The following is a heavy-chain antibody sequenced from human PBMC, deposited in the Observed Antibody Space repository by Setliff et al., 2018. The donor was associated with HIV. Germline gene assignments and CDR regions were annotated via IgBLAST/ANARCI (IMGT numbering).Heavy chain of an antibody. CDR2: ITPIFGTP. Sequence: WASVKVSCKASGGTFSRNAISWVRQAPGQGLEWIGGITPIFGTPKYAQKFQGRVTITADESRSTAYLELSSLRSEDTAVYYCATAGEMATIGYSYYYMGVWGKGTTVTVSS. D-gene: IGHD3-10*01. J-gene: IGHJ6*03. CDR3: ATAGEMATIGYSYYYMGV. V-gene: IGHV1-69*13. CDR1: GGTFSRNA.